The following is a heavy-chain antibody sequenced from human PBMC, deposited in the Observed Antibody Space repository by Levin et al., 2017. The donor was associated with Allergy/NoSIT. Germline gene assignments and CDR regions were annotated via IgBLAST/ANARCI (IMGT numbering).Heavy chain of an antibody. CDR2: IYWDDDK. D-gene: IGHD2-21*02. J-gene: IGHJ4*02. CDR3: AQTYCGGDCYSFGVALAFDY. CDR1: GFSLSTSGVG. Sequence: SGPTLVKPTQTLTLTCMFSGFSLSTSGVGVGWIRQPPGKALEWLALIYWDDDKRFSPSLKRRLTITKDTSKNQVVLTMTNMDPVDTATYYCAQTYCGGDCYSFGVALAFDYWGQGTLVTVSS. V-gene: IGHV2-5*02.